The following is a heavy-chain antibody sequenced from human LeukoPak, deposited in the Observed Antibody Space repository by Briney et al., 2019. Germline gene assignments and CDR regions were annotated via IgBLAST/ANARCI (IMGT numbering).Heavy chain of an antibody. V-gene: IGHV4-30-2*01. Sequence: PSETLSLTCAVSGGSISSGGDSWSWIRQPPGKGLEWIGYIYHSGSTYYNPSLKSRVTISVDRSKNQFSLKLSSVTAADTAVYYCAAGVVVPAAITWWGQGTLVTVSS. D-gene: IGHD2-2*02. J-gene: IGHJ4*02. CDR1: GGSISSGGDS. CDR3: AAGVVVPAAITW. CDR2: IYHSGST.